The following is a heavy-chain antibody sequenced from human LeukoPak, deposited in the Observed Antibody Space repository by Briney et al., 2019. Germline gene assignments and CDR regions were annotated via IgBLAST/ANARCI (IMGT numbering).Heavy chain of an antibody. V-gene: IGHV4-39*01. CDR2: IYYSGST. Sequence: SETLSLTCTVSGGSISSSSYYWGWIRQPPGKGLEWIGSIYYSGSTYYNPSLKSRVTISVDTSKNQFSLKLSSVTAADTAVYYCASIVGPTNPWGQGTLVTVSS. D-gene: IGHD1-26*01. CDR3: ASIVGPTNP. CDR1: GGSISSSSYY. J-gene: IGHJ5*02.